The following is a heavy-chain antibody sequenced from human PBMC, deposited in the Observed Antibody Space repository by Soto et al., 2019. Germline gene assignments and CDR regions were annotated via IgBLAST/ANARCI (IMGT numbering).Heavy chain of an antibody. CDR3: ARDSGGFGELFPNYYYYGMDV. CDR1: CYTFTSYG. V-gene: IGHV1-18*01. Sequence: ASVKVSCKASCYTFTSYGISWVRQAPGQGLEWMGWISAYNGNTNYAQKLQGRVTMTTDTSTSTAYMELRSLRSDDTAVYYCARDSGGFGELFPNYYYYGMDVWGQGTTVTVSS. CDR2: ISAYNGNT. J-gene: IGHJ6*02. D-gene: IGHD3-10*01.